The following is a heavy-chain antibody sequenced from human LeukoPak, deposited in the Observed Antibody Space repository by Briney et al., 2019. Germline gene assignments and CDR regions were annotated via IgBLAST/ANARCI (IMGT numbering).Heavy chain of an antibody. Sequence: GGSLRLSCAASGFTFSSYAMSWVRQAPGKGLEWVSAISGSGGSTYYADSVKGRFTISRDNSKNTLYLQMNSLRAEDTAVYYCAKVRLSGFRQHRYFDYWGQGTLVTVSS. D-gene: IGHD5-18*01. CDR3: AKVRLSGFRQHRYFDY. CDR1: GFTFSSYA. J-gene: IGHJ4*02. V-gene: IGHV3-23*01. CDR2: ISGSGGST.